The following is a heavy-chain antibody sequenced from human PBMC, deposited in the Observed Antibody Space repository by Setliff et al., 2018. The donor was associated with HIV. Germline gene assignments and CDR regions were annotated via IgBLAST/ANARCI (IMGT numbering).Heavy chain of an antibody. CDR2: IYYSGST. V-gene: IGHV4-59*01. CDR3: ARGMIVATITNFYYYMDV. D-gene: IGHD5-12*01. CDR1: GGSIGSYY. J-gene: IGHJ6*03. Sequence: SETLSLTCTVSGGSIGSYYWSWIRQPPGKGLEWIGYIYYSGSTNYNPSLKSRVTISVDTSKNQFSLKLSSVTAADTAVYYCARGMIVATITNFYYYMDVWGKGTTVTVSS.